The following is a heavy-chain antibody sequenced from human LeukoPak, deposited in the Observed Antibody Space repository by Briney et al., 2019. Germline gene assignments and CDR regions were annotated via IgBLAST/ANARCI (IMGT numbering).Heavy chain of an antibody. V-gene: IGHV3-53*01. CDR1: GFTVINNY. J-gene: IGHJ1*01. Sequence: QPGGPLRLSCAASGFTVINNYMTWVRQAPGKGLEWVSVIYSGGRTYYADSVKGRFTISRDNSKNTLYLQMNSLRTEDTAVYYCAMGATGEYFQYWGQGTLVTVSS. D-gene: IGHD1-26*01. CDR2: IYSGGRT. CDR3: AMGATGEYFQY.